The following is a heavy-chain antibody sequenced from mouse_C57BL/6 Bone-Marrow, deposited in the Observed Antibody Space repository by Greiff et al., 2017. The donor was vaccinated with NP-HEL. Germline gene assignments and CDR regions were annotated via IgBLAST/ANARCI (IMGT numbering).Heavy chain of an antibody. CDR2: INPGSGGT. D-gene: IGHD1-1*01. Sequence: QVQLQQSGAELVRPGTSVKVSCKASGYAFTNYLIEWVKQRPGQGLEWIGVINPGSGGTNYNEKFKGKATLTADKSSSTAYMQLSSLTSEDSAVYFCASPYYYGSSYDWFAYWGQGTLVTVSA. CDR3: ASPYYYGSSYDWFAY. J-gene: IGHJ3*01. V-gene: IGHV1-54*01. CDR1: GYAFTNYL.